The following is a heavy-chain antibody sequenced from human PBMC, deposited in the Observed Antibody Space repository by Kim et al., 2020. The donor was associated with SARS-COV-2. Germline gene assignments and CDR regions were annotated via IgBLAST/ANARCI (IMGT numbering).Heavy chain of an antibody. J-gene: IGHJ4*02. CDR3: ARHRTKFWFGELFPGYFDY. Sequence: KSRVTISVDTSMNQFSLMLSSVTAADTAVYYCARHRTKFWFGELFPGYFDYWGQGTLVTVSS. V-gene: IGHV4-59*08. D-gene: IGHD3-10*01.